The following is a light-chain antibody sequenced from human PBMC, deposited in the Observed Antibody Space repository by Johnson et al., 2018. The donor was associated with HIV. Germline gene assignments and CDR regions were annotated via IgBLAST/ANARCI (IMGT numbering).Light chain of an antibody. CDR3: GTWDSGLSAGNV. Sequence: QSVLTQPPSLSAAPGQKVTISCSGIGSNIGDNYVSWYQHLPGTAPRLLIYDDIKRPSGIPDRFSGSKSGTSATLGITRLQTGDEADDYCGTWDSGLSAGNVFGTGTKVTVL. CDR2: DDI. V-gene: IGLV1-51*01. CDR1: GSNIGDNY. J-gene: IGLJ1*01.